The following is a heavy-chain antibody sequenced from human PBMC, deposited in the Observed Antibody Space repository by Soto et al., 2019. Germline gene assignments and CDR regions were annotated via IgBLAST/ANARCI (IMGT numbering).Heavy chain of an antibody. D-gene: IGHD2-21*01. V-gene: IGHV1-69*02. CDR3: TIGSWSGEVFDI. Sequence: QVQLVQSGAEVKKPGSSVKVSCKDSGGTFSTYSMFWVRQAPGQGLEWMGRIIPMLGIRNYSQRFQDRVTITADKSTATAHMELSSLRSEDTALYYCTIGSWSGEVFDIWGQGTMVTVS. CDR2: IIPMLGIR. CDR1: GGTFSTYS. J-gene: IGHJ3*02.